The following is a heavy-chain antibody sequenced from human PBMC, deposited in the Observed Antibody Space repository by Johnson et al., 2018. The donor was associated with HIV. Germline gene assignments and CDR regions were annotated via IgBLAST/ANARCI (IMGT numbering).Heavy chain of an antibody. J-gene: IGHJ3*02. CDR2: ISYDGSNK. CDR3: ARGPHEVVVVAATSAFDI. V-gene: IGHV3-30-3*01. Sequence: HVQLVESGGGVVQPGRSLRLSCAASGFTFSSYAMHWVRQAPGKGLEWVAVISYDGSNKYYADSVKGRFTISRDNSKNTLYLQMNSLRAEDTAVYYCARGPHEVVVVAATSAFDIWGQGTMVTVSS. D-gene: IGHD2-15*01. CDR1: GFTFSSYA.